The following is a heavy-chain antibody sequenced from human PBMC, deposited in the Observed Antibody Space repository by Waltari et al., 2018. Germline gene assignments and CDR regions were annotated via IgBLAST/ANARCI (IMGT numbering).Heavy chain of an antibody. CDR3: ARERIMSTFGGVIVRGGMDV. D-gene: IGHD3-16*02. CDR1: GGSFSGCY. Sequence: QVQLQQWGAGLLKPSETLSLTCAVYGGSFSGCYWSWIRQPPGKGLEWIGEINHSGTTTSNLALKCAFTITVDTSKTQFSLKLSSVTGADTDGYYCARERIMSTFGGVIVRGGMDVWGQGTTVTVSS. CDR2: INHSGTT. V-gene: IGHV4-34*01. J-gene: IGHJ6*02.